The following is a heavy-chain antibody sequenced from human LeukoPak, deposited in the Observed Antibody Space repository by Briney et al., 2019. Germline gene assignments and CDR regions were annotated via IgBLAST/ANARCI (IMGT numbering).Heavy chain of an antibody. V-gene: IGHV4-59*01. CDR1: GGSISSYY. CDR2: IYYSGST. Sequence: SETLSLTCTVSGGSISSYYWSWIRQPPGKGLEWIGYIYYSGSTNYNPSLKSRVTISVDTSKNQFSLKLSSVTAADTAVYYCARADARMATILFDYWGQGTLVTVSS. D-gene: IGHD5-24*01. CDR3: ARADARMATILFDY. J-gene: IGHJ4*02.